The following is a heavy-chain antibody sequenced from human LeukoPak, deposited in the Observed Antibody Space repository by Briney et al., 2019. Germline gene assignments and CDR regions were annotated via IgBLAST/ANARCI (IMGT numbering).Heavy chain of an antibody. CDR1: GFTFGDYY. V-gene: IGHV3-11*06. CDR3: ARVRGIAAAEGSY. CDR2: IDNSSSYT. J-gene: IGHJ4*02. Sequence: EGSLRLSCAASGFTFGDYYMSWIRQAPGKGLEWVSYIDNSSSYTNCADSVKGRFTISRDNAKNSLYLQMNSLRAEDTAVYYCARVRGIAAAEGSYWGQGTLVTVSS. D-gene: IGHD6-13*01.